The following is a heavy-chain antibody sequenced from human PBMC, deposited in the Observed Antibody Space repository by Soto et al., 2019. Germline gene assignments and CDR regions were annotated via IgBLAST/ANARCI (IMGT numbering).Heavy chain of an antibody. D-gene: IGHD1-1*01. Sequence: GGSLRLSCVASGFTFSDYSMHWVRQAPGKGLEWVAATSFEENNNQFYGDAVKGRFTIFRDNSKNTLYLQMTSLRADDTAVYYCARPSTRYFYYGMDVWGQGTTVTVSS. CDR1: GFTFSDYS. CDR3: ARPSTRYFYYGMDV. V-gene: IGHV3-30-3*01. J-gene: IGHJ6*02. CDR2: TSFEENNNQ.